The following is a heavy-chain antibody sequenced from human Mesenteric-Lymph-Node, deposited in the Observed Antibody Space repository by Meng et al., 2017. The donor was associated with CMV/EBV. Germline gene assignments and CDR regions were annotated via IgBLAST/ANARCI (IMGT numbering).Heavy chain of an antibody. D-gene: IGHD1-26*01. CDR2: IDWDDDK. J-gene: IGHJ4*02. CDR1: GFSLSTSGMR. V-gene: IGHV2-70D*14. CDR3: ARMIPYSGRQGYFDY. Sequence: SGPTLVKPTQTLTLTCTFSGFSLSTSGMRVSWIRQPPGKALEWLARIDWDDDKFYSTSLKTRLTIPKDTSKNQVVLTMTNMDPVDIATYYCARMIPYSGRQGYFDYWGQGTLVTVSS.